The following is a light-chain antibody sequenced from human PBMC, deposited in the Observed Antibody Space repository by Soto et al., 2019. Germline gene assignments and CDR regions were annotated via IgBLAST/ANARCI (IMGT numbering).Light chain of an antibody. J-gene: IGKJ5*01. CDR2: LGS. CDR3: MQALQTPIT. V-gene: IGKV2-28*01. CDR1: QSLLHGNGYNY. Sequence: DIVMTQSPLSLPVTPGEPASISCRSSQSLLHGNGYNYLDWYLQKPGQSPQLLIYLGSNRASGVPDRFSGSGSGTDFTLKIGRVEAEDVGVYYCMQALQTPITFGQGTRLEIK.